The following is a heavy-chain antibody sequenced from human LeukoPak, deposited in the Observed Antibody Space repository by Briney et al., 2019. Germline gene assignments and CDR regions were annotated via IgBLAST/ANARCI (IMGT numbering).Heavy chain of an antibody. D-gene: IGHD4-17*01. J-gene: IGHJ4*02. CDR1: GFTFSSYS. CDR3: ARATGSRDY. CDR2: ISSSGSYI. Sequence: GGSLRLSCAASGFTFSSYSMNWARQAPGKGLEWVSSISSSGSYIYYADSVKGRFTISRDNAKNSLYLQMNSLRAEDTAVYYCARATGSRDYWGQGTLVTVSS. V-gene: IGHV3-21*01.